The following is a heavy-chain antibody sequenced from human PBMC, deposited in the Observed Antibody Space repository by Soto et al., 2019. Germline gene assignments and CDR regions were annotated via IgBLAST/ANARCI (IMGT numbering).Heavy chain of an antibody. Sequence: GGSLSPSCPASAVTFSSYSMNWLRPAPGKGLEWVSSISSSISYIYYADSVKGRFTISRDNAKNSLYLQMNSLRAEDTAVYYCARGRLWFGEDDYWGQGTLVTSPQ. V-gene: IGHV3-21*01. CDR3: ARGRLWFGEDDY. CDR1: AVTFSSYS. D-gene: IGHD3-10*01. J-gene: IGHJ4*02. CDR2: ISSSISYI.